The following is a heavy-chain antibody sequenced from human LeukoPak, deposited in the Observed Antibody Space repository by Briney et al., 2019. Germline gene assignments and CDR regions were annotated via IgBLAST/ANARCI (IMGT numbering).Heavy chain of an antibody. J-gene: IGHJ4*02. CDR2: IIPIFGTA. D-gene: IGHD5-18*01. CDR1: GVTFSSYA. V-gene: IGHV1-69*05. CDR3: ARELQLWLQK. Sequence: ASVKVSCKASGVTFSSYAISWVRQAPGQGLEWMGRIIPIFGTANYAQKFQGRVTITTDESTSTAYMELSSLRSEDTAVYYCARELQLWLQKWGQGTLVTVSS.